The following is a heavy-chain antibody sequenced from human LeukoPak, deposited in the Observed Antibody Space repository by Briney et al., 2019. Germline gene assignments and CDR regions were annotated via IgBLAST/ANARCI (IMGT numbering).Heavy chain of an antibody. Sequence: GGSLRLSCAASGFTFSNAWMSWVRQAPGKGLEWVGRIKSKTDGGTTDYAAPVNGRSSISRDDSRNTVFLQMNSLKTEDTAVYYCTIDGSPTRTSRWYGYFDYWGQGTLVTVSS. CDR1: GFTFSNAW. CDR3: TIDGSPTRTSRWYGYFDY. V-gene: IGHV3-15*01. D-gene: IGHD6-13*01. J-gene: IGHJ4*02. CDR2: IKSKTDGGTT.